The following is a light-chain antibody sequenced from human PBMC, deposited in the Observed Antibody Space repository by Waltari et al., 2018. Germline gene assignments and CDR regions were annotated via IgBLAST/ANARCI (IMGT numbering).Light chain of an antibody. CDR1: QNIGRY. Sequence: EIMLTQSPGTLSLSPGERATLSCRASQNIGRYLVWYQQKPCQAPRLLIYEASRRATGIPDRFSGSGSGTDCSLTISGLEPEDFAVYYCQNHERLPATFGQGTKVESK. V-gene: IGKV3-20*01. CDR2: EAS. CDR3: QNHERLPAT. J-gene: IGKJ1*01.